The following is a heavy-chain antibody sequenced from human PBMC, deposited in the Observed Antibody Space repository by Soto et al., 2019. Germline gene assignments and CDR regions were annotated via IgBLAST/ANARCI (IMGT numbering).Heavy chain of an antibody. V-gene: IGHV4-31*03. J-gene: IGHJ4*02. CDR3: AREYTYGSNFFDC. D-gene: IGHD2-2*02. Sequence: QVQLQESGPGLVKPSQTLSLTCTVSGGSISSAAYYWSWIRQHPGKGLEWIGYISHSGSTYYNPSLKSRFIISLDTSKNQFSLSLTSVTAAYTAVYYCAREYTYGSNFFDCWGQGALVTVSS. CDR1: GGSISSAAYY. CDR2: ISHSGST.